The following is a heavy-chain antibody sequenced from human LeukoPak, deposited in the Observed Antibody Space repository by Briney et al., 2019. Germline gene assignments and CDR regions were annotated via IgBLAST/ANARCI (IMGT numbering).Heavy chain of an antibody. Sequence: ASVKVSCKASGYTFTGYHMHWVRQAPGQGLEWMGRINPDSGDTNYAQKFQGRVTMTRDTSISTAYMELSRLRSDDTAVYYCARDYCSSTSCLFDYWGQGTLVTVSS. J-gene: IGHJ4*02. D-gene: IGHD2-2*01. CDR3: ARDYCSSTSCLFDY. CDR2: INPDSGDT. V-gene: IGHV1-2*06. CDR1: GYTFTGYH.